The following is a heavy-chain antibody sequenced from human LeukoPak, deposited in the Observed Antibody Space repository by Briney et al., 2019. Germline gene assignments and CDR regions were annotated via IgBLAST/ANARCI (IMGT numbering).Heavy chain of an antibody. D-gene: IGHD2-21*02. CDR2: VGRDGSI. CDR3: ARICGGDCSSYGMDV. CDR1: GFTFNTYT. J-gene: IGHJ6*02. Sequence: GGSLRLSCVASGFTFNTYTMNWVRQAPGKGLEWISCVGRDGSIHYADSVKGRITISRDNAKNSLYLQMNSLRAEDTAVYYCARICGGDCSSYGMDVWGQGTTVTVSS. V-gene: IGHV3-21*01.